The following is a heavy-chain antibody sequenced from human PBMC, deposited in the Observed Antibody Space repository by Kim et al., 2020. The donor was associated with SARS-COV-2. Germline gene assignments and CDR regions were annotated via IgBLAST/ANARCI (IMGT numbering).Heavy chain of an antibody. CDR3: ARVARSGYCSSTSCFKLVGNWFDP. J-gene: IGHJ5*02. D-gene: IGHD2-2*01. CDR2: IYYSGST. CDR1: GGSISSYY. V-gene: IGHV4-59*01. Sequence: SETLSLTCTVSGGSISSYYWSWIRQPPGKGLEWIGYIYYSGSTNYNPSLKSRVTISVDTSKNQFSLKLSSVTAADTAVYYCARVARSGYCSSTSCFKLVGNWFDPWGQGTLVTVSS.